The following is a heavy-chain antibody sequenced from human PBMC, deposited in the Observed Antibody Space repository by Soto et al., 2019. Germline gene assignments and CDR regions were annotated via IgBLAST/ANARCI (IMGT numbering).Heavy chain of an antibody. J-gene: IGHJ6*02. V-gene: IGHV5-51*01. CDR1: GYSFTSYW. CDR3: ARLLAPWGHSYGYQDV. Sequence: PGESLKISCKGSGYSFTSYWIGWVRQMPGKGLEWMGIIYPGDSDTRYSPSFQGQVTISADKSISTAYLQWSSPKASDTAMYYCARLLAPWGHSYGYQDVWGQGTTVTVSS. CDR2: IYPGDSDT. D-gene: IGHD5-18*01.